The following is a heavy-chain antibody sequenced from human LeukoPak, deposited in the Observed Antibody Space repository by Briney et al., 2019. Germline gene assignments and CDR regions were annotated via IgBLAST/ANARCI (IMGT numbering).Heavy chain of an antibody. Sequence: SETLSLTCSVSGGSISSYYWSWIRQPPGKGLEWIGFVYYTGSTNYSPSLKSRVTISVDTSKNQFSLKLRSVTAADTAVYYCARISSSNWYNERGAFDVWGQGTMVTVSS. J-gene: IGHJ3*01. D-gene: IGHD6-13*01. CDR2: VYYTGST. V-gene: IGHV4-59*01. CDR3: ARISSSNWYNERGAFDV. CDR1: GGSISSYY.